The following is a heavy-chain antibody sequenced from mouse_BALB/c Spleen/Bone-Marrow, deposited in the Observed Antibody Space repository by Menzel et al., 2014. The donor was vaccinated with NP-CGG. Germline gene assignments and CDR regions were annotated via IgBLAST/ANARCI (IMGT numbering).Heavy chain of an antibody. J-gene: IGHJ3*01. V-gene: IGHV1-66*01. D-gene: IGHD2-14*01. CDR2: IFPGSGYT. CDR1: GYSFXSYY. Sequence: QVQLQQPGPELVKPGASVKISCKASGYSFXSYYIHWVKQRPGQGLEWIGWIFPGSGYTKYNEKFEAKATLTADTSSSTAYMHLSSLTSEDSAVYFCARHYRYDAWFAYWGQGTLVTVSA. CDR3: ARHYRYDAWFAY.